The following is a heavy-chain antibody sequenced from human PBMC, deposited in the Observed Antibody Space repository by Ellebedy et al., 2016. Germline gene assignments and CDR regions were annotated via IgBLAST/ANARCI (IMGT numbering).Heavy chain of an antibody. CDR3: ARTSRIQLIPMDV. D-gene: IGHD5-18*01. V-gene: IGHV1-2*02. J-gene: IGHJ6*03. Sequence: ASVKVSCXASGYTFTGYYIHWVRQAPGQGLEWMGWINPNSGGTNYAQKFQGRVTMTRDTSISTAYMELSRLRSDDTAVYYCARTSRIQLIPMDVWGKGTTVTVSS. CDR1: GYTFTGYY. CDR2: INPNSGGT.